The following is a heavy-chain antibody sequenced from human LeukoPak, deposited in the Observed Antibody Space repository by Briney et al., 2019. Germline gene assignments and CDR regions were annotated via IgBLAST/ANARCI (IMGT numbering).Heavy chain of an antibody. CDR1: GGTFRNYI. V-gene: IGHV1-69*13. Sequence: SVKVSCKASGGTFRNYIFSWVRQAPGQGLEWMGGVMPMFNTSNYAQKFQGRVTIIADENTSTVYMELSSLRSEDTAVYYCAKVQNEVVPIAMRGWFDPWGQGTLVAVSS. CDR2: VMPMFNTS. CDR3: AKVQNEVVPIAMRGWFDP. D-gene: IGHD2-2*01. J-gene: IGHJ5*02.